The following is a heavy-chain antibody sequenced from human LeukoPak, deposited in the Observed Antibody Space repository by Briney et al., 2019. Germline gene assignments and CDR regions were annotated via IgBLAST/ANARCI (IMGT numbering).Heavy chain of an antibody. D-gene: IGHD1-26*01. CDR1: GFTFSSYG. V-gene: IGHV3-33*06. J-gene: IGHJ4*02. CDR3: AKGYSGSYFAYFDY. Sequence: PGRSLRLSCAASGFTFSSYGMHWVRQAPGKGQEWVAVIWYDGSNKYYADSVKGRFTISRDNSKNTLYLQINSLRAEDTAVYYCAKGYSGSYFAYFDYWGQGTLVTVSS. CDR2: IWYDGSNK.